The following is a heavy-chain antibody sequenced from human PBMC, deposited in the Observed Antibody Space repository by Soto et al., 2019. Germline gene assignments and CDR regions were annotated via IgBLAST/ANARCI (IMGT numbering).Heavy chain of an antibody. Sequence: ASVKVSCKVSGYTLTELSMHWVRQAPGKGLEWMGGFDPEDGETIYAQKFQGRVTMTEDTSTDTAYMELSSLRSEDTAVYYCATTPMKDILTGPLHYYYYGMDVWGQGTTVTVSS. CDR2: FDPEDGET. V-gene: IGHV1-24*01. J-gene: IGHJ6*02. CDR1: GYTLTELS. D-gene: IGHD3-9*01. CDR3: ATTPMKDILTGPLHYYYYGMDV.